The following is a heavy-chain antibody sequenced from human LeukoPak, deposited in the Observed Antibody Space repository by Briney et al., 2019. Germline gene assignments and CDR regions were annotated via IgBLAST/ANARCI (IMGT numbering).Heavy chain of an antibody. CDR2: INHSGST. D-gene: IGHD3-10*01. J-gene: IGHJ5*02. Sequence: NPSETLSLTCAVYGGSFSGYDWSWIRQPPGKGLEWIGEINHSGSTNYNPSLKSRVTISVDTSKNQFSLKLSSVTAADTAVYYCARGRMELLWFGEMHNWFDPWGQGTLVTVSS. V-gene: IGHV4-34*01. CDR1: GGSFSGYD. CDR3: ARGRMELLWFGEMHNWFDP.